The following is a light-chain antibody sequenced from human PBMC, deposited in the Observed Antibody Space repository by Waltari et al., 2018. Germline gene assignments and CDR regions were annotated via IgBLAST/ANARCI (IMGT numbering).Light chain of an antibody. CDR3: MQGLKTPKT. CDR1: QSLLYRDGNNY. Sequence: DIVMTQSPLSLPVTPGEPASISCASSQSLLYRDGNNYLHWYLQKPGQSPKLLIYLGSNRACGVPDRFSGSGSGTYCTLKISRVEAEDVGVYYCMQGLKTPKTFGQGTKVEIK. J-gene: IGKJ1*01. V-gene: IGKV2-28*01. CDR2: LGS.